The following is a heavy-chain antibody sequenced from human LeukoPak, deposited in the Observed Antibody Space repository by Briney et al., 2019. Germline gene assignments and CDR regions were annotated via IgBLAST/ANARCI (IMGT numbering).Heavy chain of an antibody. V-gene: IGHV4-34*01. CDR2: INHSGST. CDR1: GGSFSGYY. Sequence: SETLSLTCAVYGGSFSGYYRSWIRQPPGKGLEGIGEINHSGSTNYNPSLKSRVTISVDTSKNQFSLRLSSVTAADTAVYYCARGPRGYSYGPDYWGQGTLVTVSS. D-gene: IGHD5-18*01. J-gene: IGHJ4*02. CDR3: ARGPRGYSYGPDY.